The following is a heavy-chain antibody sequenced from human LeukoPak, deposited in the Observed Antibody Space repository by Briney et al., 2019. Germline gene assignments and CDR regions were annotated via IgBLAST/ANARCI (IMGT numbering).Heavy chain of an antibody. CDR2: IYYSGST. D-gene: IGHD3-9*01. CDR1: GGSISSYY. CDR3: ARVWYCDFLTGYLGDV. Sequence: SETLSLTFTVSGGSISSYYWSWIRQPPGKGLEWIGYIYYSGSTNYNPSLKSRVTISVDTSKNQFSLKLSSVTAADTAVYYCARVWYCDFLTGYLGDVWGKGTTVTVSS. V-gene: IGHV4-59*12. J-gene: IGHJ6*04.